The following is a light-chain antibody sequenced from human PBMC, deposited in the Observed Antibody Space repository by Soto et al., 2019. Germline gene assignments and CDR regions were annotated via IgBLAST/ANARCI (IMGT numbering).Light chain of an antibody. CDR1: QSISSY. CDR3: QHYNSYSEA. CDR2: AAS. Sequence: DIQITQSPSSLSASVGDRVTITCGASQSISSYLNWYQQKPGKAPKLLIYAASSLQSGVPSRFSGSGSGTDFTLTISSLQPDDFATYYCQHYNSYSEAFGQGTKVDIK. J-gene: IGKJ1*01. V-gene: IGKV1-39*01.